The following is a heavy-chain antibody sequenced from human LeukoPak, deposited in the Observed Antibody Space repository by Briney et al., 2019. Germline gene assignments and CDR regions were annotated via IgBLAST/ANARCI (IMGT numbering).Heavy chain of an antibody. CDR3: YYYMDV. CDR1: GITLNSYW. D-gene: IGHD2/OR15-2a*01. Sequence: PGGSLRLSCEASGITLNSYWMSWVRQAPGKGLEWMANINQNGSEKYYVDSVEGRFTISRDNANNSLYLQIYCARQINSYWGYFYYYMDVWGKGTTVTVSS. CDR2: INQNGSEK. J-gene: IGHJ6*03. V-gene: IGHV3-7*01.